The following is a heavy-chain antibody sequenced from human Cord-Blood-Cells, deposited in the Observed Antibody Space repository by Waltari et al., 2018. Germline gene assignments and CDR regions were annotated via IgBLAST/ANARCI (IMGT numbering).Heavy chain of an antibody. J-gene: IGHJ3*02. V-gene: IGHV4-59*08. CDR3: ARAVRGSGTSTDAFDI. CDR1: GGSISSYY. D-gene: IGHD3-16*01. Sequence: SVHGGSISSYYWSWIRQPPGKGLEWIGYIYYSGSTNYNPSLKSRVTISVDTSKNQFSLKLSSVTAADTAVYYCARAVRGSGTSTDAFDIWGQGTMVTVSS. CDR2: IYYSGST.